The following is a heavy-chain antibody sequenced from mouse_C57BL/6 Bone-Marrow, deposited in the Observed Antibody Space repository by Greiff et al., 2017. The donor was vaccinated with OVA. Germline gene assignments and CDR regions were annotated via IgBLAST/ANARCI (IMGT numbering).Heavy chain of an antibody. CDR3: ARSDYPGIAY. CDR1: GYAFSSYW. Sequence: QVQLKESGAELVKPGASVKISCKASGYAFSSYWMNWVKQRPGKGLEWIGQIYPGDGDTNYNGKFKGKATLTADKSSSTAYMQLSSLTSEDSAVYFCARSDYPGIAYWGQGTLVTVSA. V-gene: IGHV1-80*01. J-gene: IGHJ3*01. D-gene: IGHD2-4*01. CDR2: IYPGDGDT.